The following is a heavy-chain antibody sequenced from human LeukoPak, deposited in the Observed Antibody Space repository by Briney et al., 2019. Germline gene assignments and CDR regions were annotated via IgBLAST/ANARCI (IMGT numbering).Heavy chain of an antibody. D-gene: IGHD2-15*01. J-gene: IGHJ4*02. Sequence: ASVKVSCKASGYTFTTYGISWVRQAPGQGLEWMGRISAYNGNTNYAQKLQGRVTMTTDTSTKTAYMELRSLRSDDTAVYYCASGYCSGGSCYGLLDYWGQGTLVIVSS. CDR3: ASGYCSGGSCYGLLDY. V-gene: IGHV1-18*01. CDR1: GYTFTTYG. CDR2: ISAYNGNT.